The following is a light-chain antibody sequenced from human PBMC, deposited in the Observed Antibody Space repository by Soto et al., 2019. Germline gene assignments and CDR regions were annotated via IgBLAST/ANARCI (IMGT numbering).Light chain of an antibody. V-gene: IGKV3-15*01. Sequence: EVVMTQSPATLSRSAGERATLSCRASQSVSSSLAWYQQKPGQAPRLLIHGASTRATGIAARFSASGSGTEFTLTISSLQSEDFAVSYCQHYYEWPRTFGQGTKVDIK. CDR2: GAS. CDR1: QSVSSS. CDR3: QHYYEWPRT. J-gene: IGKJ1*01.